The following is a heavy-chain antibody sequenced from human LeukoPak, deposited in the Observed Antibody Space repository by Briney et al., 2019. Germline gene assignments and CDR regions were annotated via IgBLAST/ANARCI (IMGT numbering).Heavy chain of an antibody. Sequence: PSETLSLTCAVYGGSFSGYYRSWIRQPPGKGLEWIGEINHSGSTNYNPSLKSRVTISVDTSKNQFSLKLSSVTAADTAVYYCARGGGTYNWFDPWGQGTLVTVSS. CDR3: ARGGGTYNWFDP. J-gene: IGHJ5*02. V-gene: IGHV4-34*01. CDR2: INHSGST. CDR1: GGSFSGYY. D-gene: IGHD3-16*01.